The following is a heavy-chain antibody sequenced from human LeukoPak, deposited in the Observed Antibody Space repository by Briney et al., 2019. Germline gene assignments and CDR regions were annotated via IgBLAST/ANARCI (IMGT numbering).Heavy chain of an antibody. Sequence: GGSLRLSCAASGFTVSSNYMSWVRQAPGKGLERVSVIYSGGSTYYADSVKGRFTISRDNSKNTLYLQMNSLRAEDTAVYYCARGKVVTIFGVVISPPYYYYYMDVWGKGTTVTVSS. CDR1: GFTVSSNY. CDR2: IYSGGST. CDR3: ARGKVVTIFGVVISPPYYYYYMDV. D-gene: IGHD3-3*01. J-gene: IGHJ6*03. V-gene: IGHV3-53*01.